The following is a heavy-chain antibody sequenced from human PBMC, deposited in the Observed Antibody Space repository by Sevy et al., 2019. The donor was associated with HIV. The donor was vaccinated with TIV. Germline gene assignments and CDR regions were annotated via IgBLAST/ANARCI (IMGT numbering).Heavy chain of an antibody. J-gene: IGHJ4*02. D-gene: IGHD1-26*01. CDR1: GFTFSSHA. Sequence: GGSLRLSCAASGFTFSSHAMSWVRQAPGKGREWVSAIIDSGNTTSYKDSVKGGFTISRDNSKNTLYLQMDGLRAEDTAIYYCARAFTGGYQQPFDYWGQGTLVTVSS. V-gene: IGHV3-23*01. CDR2: IIDSGNTT. CDR3: ARAFTGGYQQPFDY.